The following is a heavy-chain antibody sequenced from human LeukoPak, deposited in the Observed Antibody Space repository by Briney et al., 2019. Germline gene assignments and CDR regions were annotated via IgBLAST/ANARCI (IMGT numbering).Heavy chain of an antibody. CDR2: IYYSGSA. Sequence: PSQTLSLTCTVSGGSINSGGSYWSWIRQHPGKGLERIAYIYYSGSAYHNPSLKSRASISVDTSRHQFSLKLSSVTAADTAVYFCARLIKNRDNWFDPWGQGSLVTVSS. J-gene: IGHJ5*02. CDR3: ARLIKNRDNWFDP. V-gene: IGHV4-31*03. D-gene: IGHD2/OR15-2a*01. CDR1: GGSINSGGSY.